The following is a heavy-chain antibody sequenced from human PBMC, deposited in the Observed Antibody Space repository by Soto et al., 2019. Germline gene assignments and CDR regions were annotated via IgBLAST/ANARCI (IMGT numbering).Heavy chain of an antibody. Sequence: ASDTLSLTCSVSGGSISGSYWSWIRQPPGKELELVAYIYYTGSAYYNPSLKSRLSMSIDTSKNQFSLKMTSVTDADTAMYYCAKGGRIAAAGTWFDPWGQGTPVTVYS. CDR3: AKGGRIAAAGTWFDP. J-gene: IGHJ5*02. D-gene: IGHD6-13*01. CDR1: GGSISGSY. CDR2: IYYTGSA. V-gene: IGHV4-59*01.